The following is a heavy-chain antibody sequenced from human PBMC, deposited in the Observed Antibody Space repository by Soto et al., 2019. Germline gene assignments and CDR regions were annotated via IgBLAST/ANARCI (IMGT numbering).Heavy chain of an antibody. V-gene: IGHV3-23*01. CDR2: ISGSGGTT. CDR1: GFTFSSYA. D-gene: IGHD2-21*01. Sequence: EVQLLESGGGLGQPGGSLRLSCAASGFTFSSYAMSWVRQAPGKGLEWVSSISGSGGTTYYADSVKGRFTISRDNSKNTLYLQMNSLRAEDTAIYYCAKDRLPNCGGDCYPNFDHWGQGTLVTVSS. J-gene: IGHJ4*02. CDR3: AKDRLPNCGGDCYPNFDH.